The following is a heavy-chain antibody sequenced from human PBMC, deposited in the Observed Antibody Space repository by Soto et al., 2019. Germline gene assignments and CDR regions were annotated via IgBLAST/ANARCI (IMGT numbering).Heavy chain of an antibody. CDR1: GGSFSGYY. J-gene: IGHJ4*02. CDR2: INHSGST. V-gene: IGHV4-34*01. CDR3: ARGYSSFWSGYYWSY. D-gene: IGHD3-3*01. Sequence: SETLSLTCAVYGGSFSGYYWSWIRQPPGKGLEWIGEINHSGSTNYNPSLKSRVTISVDTSKNQFSLKLSSVTAADTAVYYCARGYSSFWSGYYWSYWGQGTLVTVSS.